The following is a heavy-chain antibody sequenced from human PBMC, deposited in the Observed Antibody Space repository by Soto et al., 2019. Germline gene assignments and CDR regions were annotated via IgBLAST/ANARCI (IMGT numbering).Heavy chain of an antibody. J-gene: IGHJ5*02. Sequence: QVQLVQSGAEVKKPGSSVKVSCKASGGTFSSYAITWVRQAPGQGLEWMGGIIPIFGTANYAQKFQARVTITADESTSTAYMELSSLRSEDTAVYYCARDRGPSSGYYPHWFAPWGQGTLVTVSS. CDR1: GGTFSSYA. CDR3: ARDRGPSSGYYPHWFAP. V-gene: IGHV1-69*12. CDR2: IIPIFGTA. D-gene: IGHD3-22*01.